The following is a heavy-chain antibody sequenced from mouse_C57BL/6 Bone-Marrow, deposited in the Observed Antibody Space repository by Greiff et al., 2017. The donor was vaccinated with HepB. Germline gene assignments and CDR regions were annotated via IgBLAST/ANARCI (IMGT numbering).Heavy chain of an antibody. D-gene: IGHD4-1*01. CDR3: TKRPSNWDETWFAY. V-gene: IGHV14-4*01. Sequence: VQLQQSGAELVRPGASVKLSCTASGFNIKDDYMHWVKQRPEQGLEWIGWIDPENGDTEYASKFQGKATITADTSSNTAYLQLSSLTSEDTAVYYCTKRPSNWDETWFAYWGQGTLVTVSA. J-gene: IGHJ3*01. CDR2: IDPENGDT. CDR1: GFNIKDDY.